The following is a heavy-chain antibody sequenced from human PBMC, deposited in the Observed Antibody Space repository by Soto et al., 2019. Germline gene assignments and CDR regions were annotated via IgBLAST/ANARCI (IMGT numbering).Heavy chain of an antibody. Sequence: ASVKVSCKVAGHSLTDLSMHWVRQGPGRGLEWLGGFDPEEGEIIYAQNFQGRIRLTEDTSTDTAFMELNSLKSEDTAIYYCATTRTTYVYDFDSWGQGTLVTVSS. D-gene: IGHD3-16*01. CDR1: GHSLTDLS. CDR2: FDPEEGEI. CDR3: ATTRTTYVYDFDS. V-gene: IGHV1-24*01. J-gene: IGHJ4*02.